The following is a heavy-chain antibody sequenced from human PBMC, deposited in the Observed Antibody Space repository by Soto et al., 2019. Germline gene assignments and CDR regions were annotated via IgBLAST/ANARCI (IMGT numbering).Heavy chain of an antibody. CDR2: IYYSGST. CDR3: ARSYSNYSASYYYYMDV. J-gene: IGHJ6*03. V-gene: IGHV4-59*08. Sequence: SETLSLTCTVSGGSISSYYWSWIRQPPGKGLEWIGYIYYSGSTNYNPSLKSRVTISVDTSKNQFSLKLSSVTAADTAVYYCARSYSNYSASYYYYMDVWGKGTTITVSS. D-gene: IGHD4-4*01. CDR1: GGSISSYY.